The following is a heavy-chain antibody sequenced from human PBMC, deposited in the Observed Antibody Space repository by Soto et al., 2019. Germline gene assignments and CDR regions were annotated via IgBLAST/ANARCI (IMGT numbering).Heavy chain of an antibody. D-gene: IGHD3-16*01. CDR3: AQLGLMTFSHKHYFNH. Sequence: GGSLRLSCVASGFSFDNYGMGWVRQAPGEGLEWVSAIKSDGTSTYYAASVEDRFTISRDNSKNTLYLQLNSLRAEDTAVYYCAQLGLMTFSHKHYFNHWGRGTLVTVSS. V-gene: IGHV3-23*01. CDR2: IKSDGTST. J-gene: IGHJ4*02. CDR1: GFSFDNYG.